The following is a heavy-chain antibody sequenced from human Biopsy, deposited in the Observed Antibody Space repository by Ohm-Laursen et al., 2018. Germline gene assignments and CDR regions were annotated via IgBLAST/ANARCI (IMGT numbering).Heavy chain of an antibody. V-gene: IGHV1-24*01. CDR2: FAPENGKT. J-gene: IGHJ4*02. CDR3: AGDINNWNVNY. D-gene: IGHD1-20*01. Sequence: AASVKVSCKISGYTLTDLSMHWVRQAPGKGLEWMGGFAPENGKTIYAQKFQGRVTMTEDTSTDTAYMELSNQRSEDTAVYYCAGDINNWNVNYWGQGTLVIVSS. CDR1: GYTLTDLS.